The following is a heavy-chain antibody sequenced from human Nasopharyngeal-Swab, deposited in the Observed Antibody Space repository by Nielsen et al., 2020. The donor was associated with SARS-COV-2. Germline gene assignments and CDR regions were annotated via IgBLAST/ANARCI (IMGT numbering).Heavy chain of an antibody. V-gene: IGHV4-34*01. CDR3: ARADIVVVPAAPIYYMDV. D-gene: IGHD2-2*01. CDR2: INHSGST. J-gene: IGHJ6*03. Sequence: RQAPGKGLEWIGEINHSGSTSYNPSLKSRVTISVDTSKNQFSLKLSSVTAADTAVYYCARADIVVVPAAPIYYMDVWGKGTTVTVSS.